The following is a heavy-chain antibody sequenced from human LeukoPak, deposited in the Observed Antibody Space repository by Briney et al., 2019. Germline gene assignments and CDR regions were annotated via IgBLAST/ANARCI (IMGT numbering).Heavy chain of an antibody. J-gene: IGHJ4*02. D-gene: IGHD6-13*01. CDR3: ARRAAVGELDY. V-gene: IGHV4-34*01. CDR2: INHSGST. CDR1: GFTFSDHY. Sequence: PGGSLRLSCAVSGFTFSDHYMDWVRQSPGKGLEWIGEINHSGSTNYNPSLKSRVTISVDTSKNQFSLKLSSVTAADTAVYYCARRAAVGELDYWGQGTLVTVSS.